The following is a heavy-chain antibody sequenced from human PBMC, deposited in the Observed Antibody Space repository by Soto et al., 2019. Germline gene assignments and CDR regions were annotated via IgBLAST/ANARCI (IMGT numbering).Heavy chain of an antibody. Sequence: GESLKISCKGSGYSFTSYWIGWVRQMPGKGLEWMGIIYPGDSDTRYSPSFQGQVTISADKSISTAYLQWSSLKASDTAMYYCAREHYDILTGYSYGGWFDPWGQGTLVTVSS. D-gene: IGHD3-9*01. CDR2: IYPGDSDT. V-gene: IGHV5-51*01. CDR3: AREHYDILTGYSYGGWFDP. J-gene: IGHJ5*02. CDR1: GYSFTSYW.